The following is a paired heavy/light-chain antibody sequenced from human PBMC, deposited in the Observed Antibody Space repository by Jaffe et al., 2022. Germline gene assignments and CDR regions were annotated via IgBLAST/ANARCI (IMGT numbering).Light chain of an antibody. J-gene: IGKJ5*01. V-gene: IGKV1-33*01. CDR2: DAS. Sequence: DIQMTQSPSSLSASVGDRVTITCQASQDISNYLNWYQQKPGKAPKLLIYDASNLETGVPSRFSGSGSGTDFTFTISSLQPEDIATYYCQQYDNLPLTFGQGTRLEIK. CDR3: QQYDNLPLT. CDR1: QDISNY.
Heavy chain of an antibody. V-gene: IGHV4-61*02. Sequence: QVQLQESGPGLVKPSQTLSLTCTVSGGSISSGSYYWSWIRQPAGKGLEWIGRIYTSGSTNYNPSLKSRVTISVDTSKNQFSLKLSSVTAADTAVYYCARENHNRRPYYYDSSGYYYLLFDYWGQGTLVTVSS. J-gene: IGHJ4*02. D-gene: IGHD3-22*01. CDR2: IYTSGST. CDR1: GGSISSGSYY. CDR3: ARENHNRRPYYYDSSGYYYLLFDY.